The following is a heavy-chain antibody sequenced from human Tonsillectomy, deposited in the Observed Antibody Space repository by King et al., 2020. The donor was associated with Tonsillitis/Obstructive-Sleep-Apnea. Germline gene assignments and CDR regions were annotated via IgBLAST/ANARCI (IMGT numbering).Heavy chain of an antibody. V-gene: IGHV5-51*03. CDR2: IYLGDSDI. Sequence: VQLVESGAEVRKPGESLKISCQGSGYRFISYWIGWVRQLPGKGLEWMGVIYLGDSDIRYSPSFQGQVTISADKSISTASLQWSSLKASDTAMYYCARLMTRYFDSPGDVFAIWGQGTMVTASS. D-gene: IGHD3-22*01. J-gene: IGHJ3*02. CDR3: ARLMTRYFDSPGDVFAI. CDR1: GYRFISYW.